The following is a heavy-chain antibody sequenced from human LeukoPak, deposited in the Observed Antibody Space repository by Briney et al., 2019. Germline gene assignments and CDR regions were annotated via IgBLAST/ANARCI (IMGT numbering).Heavy chain of an antibody. V-gene: IGHV4-39*01. Sequence: SETLSLTCTVSGGSIRSSSYYWGWIRQPPGKGLEWIGSIYYSGSTYYNPSLKSRVTISVDTSKNQVSLKLSSVTAADTAVYYCARRLGYCSGGSCYPRYYFDYWGQGTLVTVSS. CDR2: IYYSGST. CDR1: GGSIRSSSYY. D-gene: IGHD2-15*01. CDR3: ARRLGYCSGGSCYPRYYFDY. J-gene: IGHJ4*02.